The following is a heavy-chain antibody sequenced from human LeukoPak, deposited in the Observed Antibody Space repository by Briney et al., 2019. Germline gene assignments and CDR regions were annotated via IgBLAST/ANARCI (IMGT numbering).Heavy chain of an antibody. J-gene: IGHJ6*03. Sequence: PSETLSLTCTVSGGSISSYYWSWIRQPPGKGLEWIGYIYTSGSTNYNPSLKSRVTTSVDTSKNQFSLKLSSVTAADTAVYYCARGGKYYDFWSGYHPYYYYMDVWGKGTTVTVSS. V-gene: IGHV4-4*09. CDR3: ARGGKYYDFWSGYHPYYYYMDV. CDR2: IYTSGST. CDR1: GGSISSYY. D-gene: IGHD3-3*01.